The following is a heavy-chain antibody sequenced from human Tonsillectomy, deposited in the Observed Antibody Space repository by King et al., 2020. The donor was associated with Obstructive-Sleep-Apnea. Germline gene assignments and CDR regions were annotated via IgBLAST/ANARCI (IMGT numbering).Heavy chain of an antibody. CDR3: ARSGDVDYDFWR. CDR1: GGSISSYY. Sequence: VQLQESGPGLVKPSETLSLTCTVSGGSISSYYWSWIRQPPGKGLEWIGYIYYSGSTNYNPSLKSRVTISVDTSKNQFSLKLSSVTAADTAVYYCARSGDVDYDFWRWGQGTLVTVSS. CDR2: IYYSGST. J-gene: IGHJ4*02. V-gene: IGHV4-59*01. D-gene: IGHD3-3*01.